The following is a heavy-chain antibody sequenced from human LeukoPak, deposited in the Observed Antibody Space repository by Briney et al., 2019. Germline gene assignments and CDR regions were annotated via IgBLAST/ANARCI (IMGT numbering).Heavy chain of an antibody. J-gene: IGHJ4*02. V-gene: IGHV3-20*04. CDR1: GFTFDDYG. Sequence: PGGSLRLSCAASGFTFDDYGMSWVRHAPGKGLEWVSGINWNGGSTGHADSVKGRFTISRDNAKNSLYLQMNSLRAEDTALYYCAKDLHYDSSGLNLDYWGQGTLVTVSS. CDR3: AKDLHYDSSGLNLDY. D-gene: IGHD3-22*01. CDR2: INWNGGST.